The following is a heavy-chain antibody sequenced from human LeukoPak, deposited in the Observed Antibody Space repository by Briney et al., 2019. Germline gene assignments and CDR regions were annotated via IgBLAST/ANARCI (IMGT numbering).Heavy chain of an antibody. CDR1: GGSFSGYY. CDR2: INHSGST. CDR3: ARVDIVATISVFEY. V-gene: IGHV4-34*01. J-gene: IGHJ4*02. Sequence: SETLSLTCAVYGGSFSGYYWSWIHQPPGKGLEWIGEINHSGSTNYNLALKSRVTISVDTSKNQFSLKLSYVTAADTAVYYCARVDIVATISVFEYWCQGTLVTVSS. D-gene: IGHD5-12*01.